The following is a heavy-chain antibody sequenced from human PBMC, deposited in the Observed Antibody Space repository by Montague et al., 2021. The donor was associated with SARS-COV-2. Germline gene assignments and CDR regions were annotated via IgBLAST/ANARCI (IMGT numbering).Heavy chain of an antibody. CDR2: IYDSEST. D-gene: IGHD4-17*01. J-gene: IGHJ4*02. Sequence: SETLYLTCIVSGSSVRSYYWSWIRQPPGKGLEWIGYIYDSESTNYNPSLKSRVTISVDTSKNQFSLKLSSVTAADTAVYYCARENTVTTFGGPYYIDSWGQGTLVTVSA. CDR3: ARENTVTTFGGPYYIDS. V-gene: IGHV4-59*02. CDR1: GSSVRSYY.